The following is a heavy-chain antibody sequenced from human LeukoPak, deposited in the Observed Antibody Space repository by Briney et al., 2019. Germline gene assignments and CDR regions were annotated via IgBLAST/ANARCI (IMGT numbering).Heavy chain of an antibody. Sequence: GGSLRLSCAASRFTFSSYAMSWVRQAPGKGLERVSSISASGSNTYYADSVKGRFTISRDNSKNTLYLQMNSLRAEDTAIYYCATDRVAGRRPLLELGYWGQGTLVTVSS. CDR1: RFTFSSYA. J-gene: IGHJ4*02. V-gene: IGHV3-23*01. D-gene: IGHD6-19*01. CDR3: ATDRVAGRRPLLELGY. CDR2: ISASGSNT.